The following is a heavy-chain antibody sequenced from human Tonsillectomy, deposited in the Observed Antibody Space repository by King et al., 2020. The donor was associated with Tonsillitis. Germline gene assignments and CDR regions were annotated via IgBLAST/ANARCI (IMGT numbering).Heavy chain of an antibody. CDR3: AGVRNSRAFYFYYGMDV. J-gene: IGHJ6*02. CDR2: ISSSSSYI. V-gene: IGHV3-21*01. Sequence: VQLVESGGGLGKPGGSLRLSCAAAGFTFSSYSMNWVRQAPGKGLEWVSSISSSSSYIYYADSVKGRFTISRDNAKNSLYLQMNSLRAEDTAVYYCAGVRNSRAFYFYYGMDVWGQGPTVPVSS. CDR1: GFTFSSYS. D-gene: IGHD6-13*01.